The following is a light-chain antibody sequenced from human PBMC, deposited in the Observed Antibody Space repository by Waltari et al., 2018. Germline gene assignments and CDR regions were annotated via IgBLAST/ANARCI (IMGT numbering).Light chain of an antibody. V-gene: IGKV1-5*03. Sequence: DLQMTQSPSALSASIGDRVTITCRVSQSIDIWLAWYQQKPGKPPKNLIYKSSILQSGVPSRFSGSGSGTEFTLTIANLQPDDSAVYYCQQYDYYRTFGQGTKVEV. CDR2: KSS. J-gene: IGKJ1*01. CDR1: QSIDIW. CDR3: QQYDYYRT.